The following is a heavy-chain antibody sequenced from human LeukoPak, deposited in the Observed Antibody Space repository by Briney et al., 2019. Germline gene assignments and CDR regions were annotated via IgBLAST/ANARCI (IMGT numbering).Heavy chain of an antibody. CDR3: AFGSTVLIPANY. V-gene: IGHV3-30*02. CDR1: GFTFSSYG. D-gene: IGHD4-23*01. Sequence: PGGSLRLPCAASGFTFSSYGMHWVRQAPGKGLEWVAFIRYDGSNKYYADSVKGRFTISRDNSKNTLYLQMNSLRVEDTAVYYCAFGSTVLIPANYWGQGTLVTVSS. CDR2: IRYDGSNK. J-gene: IGHJ4*02.